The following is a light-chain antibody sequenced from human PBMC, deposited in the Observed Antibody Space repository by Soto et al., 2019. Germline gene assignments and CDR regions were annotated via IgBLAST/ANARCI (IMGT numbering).Light chain of an antibody. CDR1: QSVSSN. CDR2: GAS. J-gene: IGKJ1*01. CDR3: QQYNSWPPWT. V-gene: IGKV3-15*01. Sequence: EIVMTQSPATLSVSPGERATLSCRASQSVSSNLAWYQQKPGQAPRLLIYGASTRATGIPARFSGSGSGTEFTLTISSLQSEDFAVYYCQQYNSWPPWTVGQGTKVDSK.